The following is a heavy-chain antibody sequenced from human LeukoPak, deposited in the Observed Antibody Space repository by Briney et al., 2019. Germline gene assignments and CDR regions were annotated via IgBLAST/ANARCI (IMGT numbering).Heavy chain of an antibody. CDR1: GFTFSNYE. J-gene: IGHJ4*02. Sequence: GGSLRLSCAASGFTFSNYEFNWVRQAPGKELEWVSYISSSGRNIYYADSVKGRFTISRDNAKNSLYLQMNSLRAEDTAVYYCARDLVQLWSKDFWGQGTLVTVSS. CDR2: ISSSGRNI. CDR3: ARDLVQLWSKDF. V-gene: IGHV3-48*03. D-gene: IGHD5-18*01.